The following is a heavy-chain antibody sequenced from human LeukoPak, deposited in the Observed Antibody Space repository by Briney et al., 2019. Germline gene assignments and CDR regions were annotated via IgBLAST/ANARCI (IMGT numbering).Heavy chain of an antibody. D-gene: IGHD4-17*01. CDR1: GYTFTSYY. Sequence: ASVKVSCKASGYTFTSYYMHWVRQAPGQGLEWMGIINPSGGSTSYAQKFQGRVTMTRDTSTSTVYMELSSLRSEDTAVYYCARDLGQDYGDYRAFDYWGQGILVTVSS. V-gene: IGHV1-46*01. J-gene: IGHJ4*02. CDR3: ARDLGQDYGDYRAFDY. CDR2: INPSGGST.